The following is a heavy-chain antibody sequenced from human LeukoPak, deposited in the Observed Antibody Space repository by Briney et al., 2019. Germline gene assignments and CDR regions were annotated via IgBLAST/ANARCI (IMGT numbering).Heavy chain of an antibody. CDR2: ITSSSYI. V-gene: IGHV3-21*01. D-gene: IGHD5-12*01. Sequence: GGSLRLSCAASGFTFSTYNMNWVRHAPGKGLEWISSITSSSYIYYADSVKGRFTVSRDNSKNTLYLQMKSLRAEDTAVYYCAKGGGYEAQYYYYYLDVWGKGTTVTISS. J-gene: IGHJ6*03. CDR3: AKGGGYEAQYYYYYLDV. CDR1: GFTFSTYN.